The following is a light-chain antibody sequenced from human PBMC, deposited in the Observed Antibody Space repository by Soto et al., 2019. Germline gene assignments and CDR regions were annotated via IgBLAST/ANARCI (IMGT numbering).Light chain of an antibody. V-gene: IGKV3-20*01. Sequence: EIVLTQSPGTLSLSPGERATLSCRASQSVSSSYLAWYQQKPGQAPRLLIYGASSRATGIPDRFSGSGSGTDFTLTISRLEPEDFAVYYCQQYGSSLRWTFGQGTKWIS. CDR3: QQYGSSLRWT. J-gene: IGKJ1*01. CDR1: QSVSSSY. CDR2: GAS.